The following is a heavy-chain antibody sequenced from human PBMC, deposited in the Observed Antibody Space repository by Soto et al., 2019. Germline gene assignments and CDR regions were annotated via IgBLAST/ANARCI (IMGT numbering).Heavy chain of an antibody. J-gene: IGHJ4*02. V-gene: IGHV1-46*01. D-gene: IGHD3-22*01. CDR3: ARVPYDTTGYYAF. CDR1: GFTFTTYY. CDR2: IDPSGGST. Sequence: QVRLVQSGAEVKKPGASVSISCKTSGFTFTTYYIHCVRQHPGQGLEWMGMIDPSGGSTTYAQKYQGRITMTSDMSTRSVYMELSSLRSQQTAEYYCARVPYDTTGYYAFWGQGTLDTVSA.